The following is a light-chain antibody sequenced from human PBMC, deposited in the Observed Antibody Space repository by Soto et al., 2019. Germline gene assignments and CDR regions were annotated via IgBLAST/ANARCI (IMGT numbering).Light chain of an antibody. V-gene: IGLV2-8*01. CDR2: EVS. CDR1: SSDLGGYNY. J-gene: IGLJ3*02. Sequence: QSALTQPPSASGSPGQSVTISCTGTSSDLGGYNYVSWYQQHPGKAPKLMIYEVSKRPSGVPDRFSGSKSGNTASLTVSGLQTEDEADYDCSSNAGSNDLRVFGGGTKVTVL. CDR3: SSNAGSNDLRV.